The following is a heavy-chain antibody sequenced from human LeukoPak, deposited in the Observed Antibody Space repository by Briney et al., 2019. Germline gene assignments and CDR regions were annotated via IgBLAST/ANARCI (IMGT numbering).Heavy chain of an antibody. D-gene: IGHD3-22*01. Sequence: GASVEVSCKASGYTFTGYCMHWVRQAPGRGLEWMGWINPNSGGTNYAQKFQGRVTMTRDTSISTAYMELSRLRSDDTAVYYCARDAYYDSSGEYYYYYYYMDVWGKGTTATVSS. CDR1: GYTFTGYC. J-gene: IGHJ6*03. V-gene: IGHV1-2*02. CDR2: INPNSGGT. CDR3: ARDAYYDSSGEYYYYYYYMDV.